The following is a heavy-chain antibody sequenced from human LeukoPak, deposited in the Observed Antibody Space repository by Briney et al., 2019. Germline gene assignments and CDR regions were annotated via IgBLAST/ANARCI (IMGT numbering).Heavy chain of an antibody. V-gene: IGHV3-23*01. CDR3: AKLGGQEVYNYYVGV. D-gene: IGHD3-16*01. J-gene: IGHJ6*03. CDR1: GFTFSSYA. CDR2: IIDSGDIT. Sequence: GGSLRLSCEASGFTFSSYAMSWVRQAPGKGLEWVSGIIDSGDITYYANSVKGRFTISRDNSKNTLYLQMNGLRAEGTAVYYCAKLGGQEVYNYYVGVWGKGTTVAVSS.